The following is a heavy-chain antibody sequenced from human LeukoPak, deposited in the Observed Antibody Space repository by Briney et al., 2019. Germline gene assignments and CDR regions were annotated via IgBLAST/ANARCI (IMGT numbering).Heavy chain of an antibody. CDR3: AGVPADY. Sequence: PGGSLRLSCAASGLSFSGYTMNWVRQAPGKGLEWVSSISSSSKYIYYADSVKGRSTLSRDNAKNSPYLQMNRLIAEETGVYYSAGVPADYWGQGTLVTVSS. V-gene: IGHV3-21*01. CDR1: GLSFSGYT. J-gene: IGHJ4*02. CDR2: ISSSSKYI.